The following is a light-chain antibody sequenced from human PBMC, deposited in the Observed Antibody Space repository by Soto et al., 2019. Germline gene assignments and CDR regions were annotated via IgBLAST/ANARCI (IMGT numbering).Light chain of an antibody. V-gene: IGKV3-15*01. CDR1: QSVSSN. J-gene: IGKJ5*01. CDR2: GAS. Sequence: EIVLTQSPATLSLSPGERVTLSCRASQSVSSNLGWYQQKPGQAPRLLIYGASTRATGIPARFSGSGSGTEFALTISSLQSEDFAVYYCQQHNNWPLTFGQGTRLEIK. CDR3: QQHNNWPLT.